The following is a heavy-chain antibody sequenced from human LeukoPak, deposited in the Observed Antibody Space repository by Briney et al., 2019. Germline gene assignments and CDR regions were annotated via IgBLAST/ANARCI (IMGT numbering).Heavy chain of an antibody. V-gene: IGHV4-30-2*01. J-gene: IGHJ4*02. CDR2: IYHSGST. CDR3: ARGYCSGGSCSYFDY. Sequence: PSQTLSLTCAVSGGSISRGGYSWSWIRHPPGKGLEWIGYIYHSGSTYYNPSLKSRVTISVDRSKNQFSLKLSSVTAADTAVYYCARGYCSGGSCSYFDYWGQGTLVTVSS. D-gene: IGHD2-15*01. CDR1: GGSISRGGYS.